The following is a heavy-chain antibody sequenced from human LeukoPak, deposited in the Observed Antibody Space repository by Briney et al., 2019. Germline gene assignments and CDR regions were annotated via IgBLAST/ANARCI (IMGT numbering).Heavy chain of an antibody. CDR1: GGTFSSYA. CDR2: IIPIFGTA. Sequence: SVKVSCKASGGTFSSYAISWVRQAPGQGLEWMGGIIPIFGTANYAQKFQGRVTITADESTSTAYMELSSLRSEDTAVYYCARHCGPLSHCEKGWFDPWGQGTLVTVSS. V-gene: IGHV1-69*01. J-gene: IGHJ5*02. D-gene: IGHD2-21*02. CDR3: ARHCGPLSHCEKGWFDP.